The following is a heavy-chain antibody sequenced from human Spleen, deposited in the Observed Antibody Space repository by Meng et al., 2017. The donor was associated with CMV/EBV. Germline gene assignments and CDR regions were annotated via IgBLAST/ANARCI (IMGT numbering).Heavy chain of an antibody. CDR2: ISYDGSNK. CDR3: ARDRRYDTSGYPDY. CDR1: GFTFSSYA. J-gene: IGHJ4*01. V-gene: IGHV3-30*04. D-gene: IGHD3-22*01. Sequence: GESLKISCAASGFTFSSYAMHWVRQAPGKGLEWVAVISYDGSNKYYADSVKGRFTISRDNSKNTLYLQMNSLRAEDTAVYYCARDRRYDTSGYPDYWGQGTLVTVSS.